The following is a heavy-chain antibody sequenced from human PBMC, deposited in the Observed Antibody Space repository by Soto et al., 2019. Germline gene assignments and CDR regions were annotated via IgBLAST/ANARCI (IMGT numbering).Heavy chain of an antibody. CDR3: ARPRYDGSGTPFDH. Sequence: EVQLVESGGALVQPGGSLRLSCAASGFTFSSYWMHWVRQAPGKGLVWVSRINGDGSTTTYADSMKGRFIISRDNAKNMLYLQMNSLTAEDTAVYYCARPRYDGSGTPFDHWGQGTLVTVSS. CDR2: INGDGSTT. CDR1: GFTFSSYW. D-gene: IGHD3-22*01. V-gene: IGHV3-74*01. J-gene: IGHJ4*02.